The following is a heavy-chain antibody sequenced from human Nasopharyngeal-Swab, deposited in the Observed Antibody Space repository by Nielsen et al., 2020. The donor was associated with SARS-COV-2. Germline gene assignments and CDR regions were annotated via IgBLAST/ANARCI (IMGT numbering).Heavy chain of an antibody. V-gene: IGHV3-7*01. D-gene: IGHD4-17*01. Sequence: GESLKISCAASGFTFSSYWMSWVRQAPGKGLEWVANIKQDGGEKNYVDSVKGRFTISRVNAKNSLYLQMNTLRAEDTAVYYCVRDVIATVTTPPDYWGQGTLVTVSS. CDR1: GFTFSSYW. CDR2: IKQDGGEK. CDR3: VRDVIATVTTPPDY. J-gene: IGHJ4*02.